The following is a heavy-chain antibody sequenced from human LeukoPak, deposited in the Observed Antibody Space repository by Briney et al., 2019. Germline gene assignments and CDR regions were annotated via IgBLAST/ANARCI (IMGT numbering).Heavy chain of an antibody. CDR3: ARDRTKYCSSTSCPLDY. CDR1: GYPFTGYY. CDR2: INPYSGGT. Sequence: GASVKVSCKASGYPFTGYYMHWVRQAPGQGLEWMGWINPYSGGTNYAQKFQGRVTMTRDTSISTAYMELSRLRSDDTAVYYCARDRTKYCSSTSCPLDYWGQGTLVTVSS. J-gene: IGHJ4*02. V-gene: IGHV1-2*02. D-gene: IGHD2-2*01.